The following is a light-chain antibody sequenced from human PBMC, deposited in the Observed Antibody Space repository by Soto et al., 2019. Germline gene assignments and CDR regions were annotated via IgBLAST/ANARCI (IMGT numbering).Light chain of an antibody. CDR2: LNSDGSH. V-gene: IGLV4-69*01. Sequence: QSVLTQSPSASASLGASVNLTCTLSSGHSSYSIAWHQQQPEKGPRYLMNLNSDGSHTKGDGIPDRFSGSSSGAERYLTISSLQSEDEADYYCQTWGTGYQVFGGGTKVTVL. CDR1: SGHSSYS. J-gene: IGLJ3*02. CDR3: QTWGTGYQV.